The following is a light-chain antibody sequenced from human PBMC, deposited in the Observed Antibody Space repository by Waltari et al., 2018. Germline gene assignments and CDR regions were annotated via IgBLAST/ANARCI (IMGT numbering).Light chain of an antibody. CDR1: QSVLYNSNNKNY. J-gene: IGKJ1*01. V-gene: IGKV4-1*01. CDR3: QQYYSSPPT. Sequence: DIVMTQSPDSLAVSLGERATINCKSSQSVLYNSNNKNYLGCYQQKPGQPPKLLIYWASTRESGVPDRFSGSGSGTDFTLTINSLQAEDVAVYYCQQYYSSPPTFGQGTKVEVK. CDR2: WAS.